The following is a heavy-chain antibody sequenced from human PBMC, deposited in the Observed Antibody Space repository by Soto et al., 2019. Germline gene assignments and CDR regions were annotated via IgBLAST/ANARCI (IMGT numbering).Heavy chain of an antibody. V-gene: IGHV1-24*01. D-gene: IGHD6-19*01. Sequence: GASVKVPCKVSGYTLTELSMHWVRQAPGKGLEWMGGFDPEDGETIYAQKFQGRVTMTEDTSTDTAYMELSSLRSEDTAVYYCATDLYSGWQNYYYYGMDVWGQGTTVPVSS. J-gene: IGHJ6*02. CDR3: ATDLYSGWQNYYYYGMDV. CDR1: GYTLTELS. CDR2: FDPEDGET.